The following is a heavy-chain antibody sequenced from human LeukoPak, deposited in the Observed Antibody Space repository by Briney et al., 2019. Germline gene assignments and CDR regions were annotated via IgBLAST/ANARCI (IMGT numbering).Heavy chain of an antibody. V-gene: IGHV1-69*13. CDR1: GGTFSSYA. D-gene: IGHD2-8*02. J-gene: IGHJ4*02. Sequence: ASVKVSCKASGGTFSSYAISWVRQAPGQGLEWMGGIIPIFGTANYAQKFQGRVTITADESTSTDYMELSSLRSEDTAVYYCAREESGGYFDYGGQGTLVTVSS. CDR2: IIPIFGTA. CDR3: AREESGGYFDY.